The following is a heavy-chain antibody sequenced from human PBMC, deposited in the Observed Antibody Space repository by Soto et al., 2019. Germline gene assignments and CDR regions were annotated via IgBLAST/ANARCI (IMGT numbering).Heavy chain of an antibody. CDR2: INSDGSST. CDR1: GFTFSSYW. Sequence: EVQLVESGGGLVQPGGSLRLSCAASGFTFSSYWMHWVRQAPGKGLVWVSRINSDGSSTNYADSVKGRFTISRDNAKNTRYRQMNSRRAEDTAVYYCASNAGYCTNGVCLYYGMDVWGQGTTVTVSS. D-gene: IGHD2-8*01. V-gene: IGHV3-74*01. J-gene: IGHJ6*02. CDR3: ASNAGYCTNGVCLYYGMDV.